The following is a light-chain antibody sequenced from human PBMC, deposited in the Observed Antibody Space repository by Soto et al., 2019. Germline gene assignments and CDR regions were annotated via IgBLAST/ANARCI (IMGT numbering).Light chain of an antibody. CDR3: SSYATSRTRPWV. CDR1: RSDVGGYNY. J-gene: IGLJ3*02. V-gene: IGLV2-14*01. CDR2: EVS. Sequence: QSALTQPASVSGSPGQSITISCTGTRSDVGGYNYVSWYQQHPGKATKLMIYEVSNRPSGVSNRFSGAKSGNTASLTISGIQDEDEADYYCSSYATSRTRPWVFGGGTKVTVL.